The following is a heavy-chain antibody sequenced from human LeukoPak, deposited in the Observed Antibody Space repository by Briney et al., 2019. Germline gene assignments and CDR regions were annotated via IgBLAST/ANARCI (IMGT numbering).Heavy chain of an antibody. CDR2: INTDGTVT. J-gene: IGHJ4*02. D-gene: IGHD6-19*01. V-gene: IGHV3-74*01. CDR3: ATKQWLAPPPDS. CDR1: GFTFSRTW. Sequence: GGPLRFSFAAPGFTFSRTWMLWFGKAPGKGLETVSRINTDGTVTTYADSVKGRFTVSRDNADNTMFLQMNSVRDEDTAVYYCATKQWLAPPPDSWGQGTPVTVSS.